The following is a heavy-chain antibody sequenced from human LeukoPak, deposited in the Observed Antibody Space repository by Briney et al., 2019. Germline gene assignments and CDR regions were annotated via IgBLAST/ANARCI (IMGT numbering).Heavy chain of an antibody. J-gene: IGHJ3*02. V-gene: IGHV3-66*02. CDR3: ASFSTVKGRVGDAFDI. CDR1: GFTVSSNY. Sequence: GGSLRLSCAASGFTVSSNYMSWVRQAPGKGLEWVSVIYSGGSTYYADSVKGRFTISRDNSKNTLYLQMNSLRAEDTAVYYYASFSTVKGRVGDAFDIWGQGTMVTVSS. CDR2: IYSGGST. D-gene: IGHD4-17*01.